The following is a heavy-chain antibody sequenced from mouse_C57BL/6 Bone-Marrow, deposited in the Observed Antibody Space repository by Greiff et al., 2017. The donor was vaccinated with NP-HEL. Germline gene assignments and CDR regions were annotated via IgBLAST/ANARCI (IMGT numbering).Heavy chain of an antibody. D-gene: IGHD2-10*02. Sequence: DVMLVESGGGLVKPGGSLKLSCAASGFTFSDYGMHWVRQAPEKGLEWVAYISSGSSTIYYADTVKGRFTISRDNAKNTLFLQMTSLRSEDTAMYYCARADGYGNAWFAYWGQGTLVTVSA. CDR2: ISSGSSTI. V-gene: IGHV5-17*01. CDR3: ARADGYGNAWFAY. J-gene: IGHJ3*01. CDR1: GFTFSDYG.